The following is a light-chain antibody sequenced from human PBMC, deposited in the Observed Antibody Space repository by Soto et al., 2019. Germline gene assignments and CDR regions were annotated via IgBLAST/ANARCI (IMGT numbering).Light chain of an antibody. V-gene: IGLV2-14*01. CDR2: DVT. CDR3: SSFTSSILV. Sequence: QSVLTQPASVSGSPGQSTTISCTGPSSDVGGYTSVSWYQQHPGKAPKRLIYDVTYRPSGVSTRFSGSKSGNTASLTISGLQAEDEADYYCSSFTSSILVFGGGTKLTVL. J-gene: IGLJ3*02. CDR1: SSDVGGYTS.